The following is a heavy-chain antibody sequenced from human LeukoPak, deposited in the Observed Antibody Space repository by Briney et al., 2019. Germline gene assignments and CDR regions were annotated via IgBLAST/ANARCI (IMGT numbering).Heavy chain of an antibody. Sequence: PSETLSLTCTVSGGSISSYYWSWIRRPAGKGLEWIGRIYTSGSTNYNPSLKSRVTMSVDTSKNQFSLKLSSVTAADTAVYYCARDLITIFGVDYFDYWGQGTLVTVSS. CDR2: IYTSGST. J-gene: IGHJ4*02. CDR3: ARDLITIFGVDYFDY. CDR1: GGSISSYY. V-gene: IGHV4-4*07. D-gene: IGHD3-3*01.